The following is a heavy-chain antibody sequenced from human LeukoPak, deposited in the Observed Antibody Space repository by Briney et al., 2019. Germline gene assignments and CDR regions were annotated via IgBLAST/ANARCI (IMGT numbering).Heavy chain of an antibody. J-gene: IGHJ1*01. V-gene: IGHV1-2*02. CDR2: INPHSGGT. D-gene: IGHD5-24*01. CDR3: ARDDLDIHWMAL. Sequence: ASVKVSCKASGYTVTRSNIHWVRQAPGQGLEWMGWINPHSGGTNSAQRFQSRVTMTRDTSISTAYMELSSLTSDDTYVYYCARDDLDIHWMALWGLGTLVTVSS. CDR1: GYTVTRSN.